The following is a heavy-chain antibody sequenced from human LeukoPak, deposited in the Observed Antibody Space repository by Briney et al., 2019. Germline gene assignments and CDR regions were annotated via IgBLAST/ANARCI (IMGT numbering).Heavy chain of an antibody. V-gene: IGHV3-23*01. D-gene: IGHD2-2*01. J-gene: IGHJ3*02. Sequence: GGSLRLSCAASGFTFSSYAMSWVRQAPGKGLEWVSAISGSGGSTYYADSVKGRFTISRDNPKNTLYLQMNSLRAEDTAVYYCAKGGYCSSTSCYGVDAFDIWGQGTMVTVSS. CDR1: GFTFSSYA. CDR2: ISGSGGST. CDR3: AKGGYCSSTSCYGVDAFDI.